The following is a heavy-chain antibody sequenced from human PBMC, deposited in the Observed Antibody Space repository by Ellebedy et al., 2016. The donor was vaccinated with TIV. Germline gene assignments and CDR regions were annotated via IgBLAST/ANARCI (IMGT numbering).Heavy chain of an antibody. CDR1: GFTVSSNY. V-gene: IGHV3-66*01. D-gene: IGHD4-17*01. Sequence: GESLKISCAASGFTVSSNYMSWVRQAPGKGLEWVSVIYSGGGTYYADSVKGRFTISRDNSKNTLHLQMNSLRAEDTAVYYCASRPNGDYHFLDYWGQGTLVTVSS. CDR2: IYSGGGT. CDR3: ASRPNGDYHFLDY. J-gene: IGHJ4*02.